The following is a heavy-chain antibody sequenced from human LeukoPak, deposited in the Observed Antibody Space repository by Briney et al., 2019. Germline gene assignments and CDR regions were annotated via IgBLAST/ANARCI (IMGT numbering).Heavy chain of an antibody. J-gene: IGHJ4*02. CDR1: GGTFSSYA. Sequence: SVNVSCKASGGTFSSYAISWVRQAPGQGLEWMGRIIPILGIANYAQKFQGRVTITADKSTSTAYMELSSLRSEDTAVYYCARDHDYDSSGQYYFDYWGQGTLVTVSS. D-gene: IGHD3-22*01. CDR2: IIPILGIA. CDR3: ARDHDYDSSGQYYFDY. V-gene: IGHV1-69*04.